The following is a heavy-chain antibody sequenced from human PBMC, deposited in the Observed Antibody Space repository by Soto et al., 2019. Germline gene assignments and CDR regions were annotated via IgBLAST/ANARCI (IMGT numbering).Heavy chain of an antibody. V-gene: IGHV5-51*01. CDR3: ARLARIVATRYYYYGMDV. Sequence: GESLKISCKGSGYSFTSYWIGWVRQMPGKGLEWMGIIYPGDSDTRYSPSFQGQVTISADKSISTAYLQWSSLKASDTAMYYCARLARIVATRYYYYGMDVWGHGTTVTVSS. CDR2: IYPGDSDT. D-gene: IGHD5-12*01. CDR1: GYSFTSYW. J-gene: IGHJ6*02.